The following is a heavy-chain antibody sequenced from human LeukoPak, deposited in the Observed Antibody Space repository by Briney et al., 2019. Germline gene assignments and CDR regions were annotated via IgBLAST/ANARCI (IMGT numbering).Heavy chain of an antibody. CDR3: ARVRGFWSGYYYYYYGMDV. CDR2: IYHSGST. CDR1: GGSISSGGYS. V-gene: IGHV4-30-2*01. J-gene: IGHJ6*02. Sequence: SETLSLTCAVSGGSISSGGYSWSLIRQPPGKGLEWIGYIYHSGSTYYNPSLKSRVTISVDRSKNQFSLKLSSVTAADTAVYYCARVRGFWSGYYYYYYGMDVWGQGTTVTVSS. D-gene: IGHD3-3*01.